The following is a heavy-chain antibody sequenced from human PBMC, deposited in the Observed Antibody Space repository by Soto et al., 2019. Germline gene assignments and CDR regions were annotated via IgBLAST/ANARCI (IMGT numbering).Heavy chain of an antibody. J-gene: IGHJ5*02. V-gene: IGHV2-5*02. CDR3: AHRPPPSSSSVGYNGFDP. Sequence: QITLKESGPTLVKPTQTLTLTCTFSGFSLSTSGVGVGWIRQPPGKALEWLALIYWDDDKRYSPSLKSRLTITKDTSKNQVVLTMTNMDPVDTATYYCAHRPPPSSSSVGYNGFDPWGQGTLVTVSS. CDR1: GFSLSTSGVG. D-gene: IGHD6-6*01. CDR2: IYWDDDK.